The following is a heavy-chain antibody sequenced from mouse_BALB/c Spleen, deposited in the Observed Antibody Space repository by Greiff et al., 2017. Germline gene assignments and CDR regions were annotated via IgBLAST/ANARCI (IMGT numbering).Heavy chain of an antibody. D-gene: IGHD1-1*01. J-gene: IGHJ4*01. Sequence: EVQLVESGGGLVKPGGSLKLSCAASGFTFSSYAMSWVRQTPEKRLEWVATISSGGSYTYYPDSVKGRFTISRDNAKNTLYLQMSSLRSEDTAMYYCARQVATFDYYAMDYWGQGTSVTVSS. V-gene: IGHV5-9-3*01. CDR1: GFTFSSYA. CDR2: ISSGGSYT. CDR3: ARQVATFDYYAMDY.